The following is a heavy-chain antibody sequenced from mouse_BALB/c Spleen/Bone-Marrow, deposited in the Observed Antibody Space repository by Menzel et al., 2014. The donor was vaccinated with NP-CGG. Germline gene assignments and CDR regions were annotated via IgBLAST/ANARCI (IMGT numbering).Heavy chain of an antibody. CDR3: ARAGGYDGFAY. J-gene: IGHJ3*01. V-gene: IGHV1S81*02. Sequence: VQLQQSGAELVKPGASVKLSCKASGYTFTSYWMHWVKQRPGQGLEWIGEINPSNGRADYNEKFRSKATLTVDRSPSTAYMQLSSLTSEDSAVYYCARAGGYDGFAYWGQGTLVTVSA. CDR1: GYTFTSYW. D-gene: IGHD2-2*01. CDR2: INPSNGRA.